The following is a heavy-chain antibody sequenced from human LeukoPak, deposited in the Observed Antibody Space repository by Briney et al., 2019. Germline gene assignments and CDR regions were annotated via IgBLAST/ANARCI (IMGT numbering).Heavy chain of an antibody. Sequence: HPGGSLRLSCAASGFTFSSYAMSWVRQAPGKGLEWVSAISGSGGSTYYADSVKGRFTISRDNSKNTLYLQMNSLRAEDTAVYYCAKDPQGSSWPRTFGYWGQGTLVTVSS. CDR1: GFTFSSYA. CDR3: AKDPQGSSWPRTFGY. CDR2: ISGSGGST. J-gene: IGHJ4*02. V-gene: IGHV3-23*01. D-gene: IGHD6-13*01.